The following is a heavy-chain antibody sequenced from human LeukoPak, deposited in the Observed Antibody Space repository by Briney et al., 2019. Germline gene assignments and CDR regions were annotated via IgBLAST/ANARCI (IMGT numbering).Heavy chain of an antibody. CDR2: ISYDGSNK. CDR1: GFTFSSYG. Sequence: PGGSLRLSCAASGFTFSSYGMHWVRQAPGKGLEWVAVISYDGSNKYYADSMKGRFTISRDNSKNTLYLQMNSLRAEDTAVYYCAKGKDFGFDPWGQGTLVTVSS. J-gene: IGHJ5*02. CDR3: AKGKDFGFDP. V-gene: IGHV3-30*18.